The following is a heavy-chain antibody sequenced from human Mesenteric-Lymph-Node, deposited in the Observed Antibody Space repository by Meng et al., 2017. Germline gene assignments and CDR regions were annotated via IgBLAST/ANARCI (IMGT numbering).Heavy chain of an antibody. CDR1: GGTFSSYA. Sequence: SVKVSCKASGGTFSSYAISWVRQAPGQGLEWMGGIIPIFGTANYAQKFQGRVTITADKSTSTAYMELRSLSFDDTAVYYCARSYYYDNSGSTYYDNWGQGTLVTVSS. V-gene: IGHV1-69*06. CDR2: IIPIFGTA. J-gene: IGHJ4*02. CDR3: ARSYYYDNSGSTYYDN. D-gene: IGHD3-22*01.